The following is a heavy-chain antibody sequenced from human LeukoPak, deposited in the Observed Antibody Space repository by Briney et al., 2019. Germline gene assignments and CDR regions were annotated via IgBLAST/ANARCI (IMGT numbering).Heavy chain of an antibody. V-gene: IGHV3-30*18. J-gene: IGHJ4*02. CDR3: AKGPLIEVAGTTWDY. CDR2: ISCDGSNK. D-gene: IGHD6-19*01. CDR1: GFTFSSYG. Sequence: PGGSLRLSCAASGFTFSSYGMHWVRQAPGKGLEWVAVISCDGSNKYYADSVKGRFTISRDNSKNTLYLQMNSLRAEDTAVYYCAKGPLIEVAGTTWDYWGQGTLVTVSS.